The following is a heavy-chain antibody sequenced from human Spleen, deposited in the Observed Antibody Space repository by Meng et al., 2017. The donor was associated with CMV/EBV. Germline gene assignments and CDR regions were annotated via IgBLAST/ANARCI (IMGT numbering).Heavy chain of an antibody. J-gene: IGHJ6*02. Sequence: ASVKVSCKASGYTFTGYYMHWVRQAPGQGLEWMGWINPNSGGTNYAQKFQGRVTMTRDTSISTAYMELNSLRAEDTAVYYCARTPSGWYLDYYYYGMDVWGQGTTVTVSS. CDR1: GYTFTGYY. D-gene: IGHD6-19*01. CDR2: INPNSGGT. CDR3: ARTPSGWYLDYYYYGMDV. V-gene: IGHV1-2*02.